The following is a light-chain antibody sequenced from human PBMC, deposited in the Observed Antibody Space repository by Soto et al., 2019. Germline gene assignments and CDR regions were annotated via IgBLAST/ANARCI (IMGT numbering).Light chain of an antibody. CDR1: SSNIGNNY. J-gene: IGLJ2*01. V-gene: IGLV1-51*01. Sequence: QSVLTQPPSVSAAPGQKVTISCTGSSSNIGNNYVSWYQQLPRTAPKLLIYDNNKRPSRIPDRFSGSKSGTSATLGITGLQTGDEADYYCGTWDSSLSAVVFGGGTKLTVL. CDR2: DNN. CDR3: GTWDSSLSAVV.